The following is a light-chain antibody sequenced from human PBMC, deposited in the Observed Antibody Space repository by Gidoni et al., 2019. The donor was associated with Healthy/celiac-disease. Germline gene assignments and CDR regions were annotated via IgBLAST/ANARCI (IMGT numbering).Light chain of an antibody. J-gene: IGKJ2*01. Sequence: DIQMTQSPSSLSASVGDRVTITCRASQSISSYLNWYQQKPGKAPKLLIYAASSLQSGVPSRFSGSGSGTDFTITISSLQPEDFATYYCQQSYSTPPTFGQGTKLEIK. CDR1: QSISSY. CDR2: AAS. V-gene: IGKV1-39*01. CDR3: QQSYSTPPT.